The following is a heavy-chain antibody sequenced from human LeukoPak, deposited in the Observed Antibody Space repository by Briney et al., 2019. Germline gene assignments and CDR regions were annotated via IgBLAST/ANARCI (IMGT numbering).Heavy chain of an antibody. CDR1: GYTFTGYY. Sequence: ASVKLSCKASGYTFTGYYMHWLRQAPGQPLEWIGWINPNSGGTNYAQKFQGRVTMTSDTSISTAYMKLSRLRSDDTAVYYSARGEREELSYYYYYMDVWGKGNTVTVSS. CDR2: INPNSGGT. J-gene: IGHJ6*03. CDR3: ARGEREELSYYYYYMDV. D-gene: IGHD1-26*01. V-gene: IGHV1-2*02.